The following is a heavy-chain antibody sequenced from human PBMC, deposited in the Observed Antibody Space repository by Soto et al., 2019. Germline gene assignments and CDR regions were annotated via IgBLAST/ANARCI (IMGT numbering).Heavy chain of an antibody. V-gene: IGHV3-74*01. CDR2: INSDGSST. CDR1: GFTFSSYW. Sequence: GGSLRLSCAASGFTFSSYWMHWVRQAPGKGLVWVSRINSDGSSTSYADSVKGRFTISRDNAKNTRYLQMNSLRAGDTAVYYCARGRTVYYYMDVWGKGTTVTVSS. J-gene: IGHJ6*03. CDR3: ARGRTVYYYMDV. D-gene: IGHD4-17*01.